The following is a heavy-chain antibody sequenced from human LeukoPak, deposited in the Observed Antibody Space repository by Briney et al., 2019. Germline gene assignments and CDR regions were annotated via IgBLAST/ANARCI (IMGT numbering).Heavy chain of an antibody. CDR3: ARDRGAGQHLVIDY. V-gene: IGHV1-18*04. CDR1: GYTFTSYY. CDR2: ISAYTGNT. D-gene: IGHD6-13*01. J-gene: IGHJ4*02. Sequence: ASVKVSCKASGYTFTSYYMHWVRQAPGQGLEWMGWISAYTGNTNYAQNLQGRVTMTTDTSTSTAYMELRSLRSDDTAVYYCARDRGAGQHLVIDYWGQGTLVTVSS.